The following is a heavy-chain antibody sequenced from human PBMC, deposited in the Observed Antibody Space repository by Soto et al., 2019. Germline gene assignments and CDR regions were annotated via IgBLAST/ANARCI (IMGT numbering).Heavy chain of an antibody. Sequence: PGGSLRLSCAASGLTFSSYSMSWVRQATGKGLEWVGRIKCKTDGGTTDYAAPVKGRFTISRDDSKNTLYLQMNSLKTEDTAVYFCTYSWEVPGYYYYYYAMDFWGQGTTVTVS. CDR3: TYSWEVPGYYYYYYAMDF. CDR2: IKCKTDGGTT. V-gene: IGHV3-15*05. J-gene: IGHJ6*02. D-gene: IGHD1-26*01. CDR1: GLTFSSYS.